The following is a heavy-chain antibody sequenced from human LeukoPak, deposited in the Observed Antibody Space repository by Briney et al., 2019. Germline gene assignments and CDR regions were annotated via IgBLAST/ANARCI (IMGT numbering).Heavy chain of an antibody. CDR2: ISGGGAKR. J-gene: IGHJ3*02. CDR1: GFTFDNYA. D-gene: IGHD3-10*02. V-gene: IGHV3-23*01. CDR3: AKCSAGYYNDAFDI. Sequence: GGALTLSCAASGFTFDNYAMNWVRQAPAKGLEWVSYISGGGAKRHYSDSVKGRFTISRDNPKNTLYLQINNLRAEDTAMYYCAKCSAGYYNDAFDIWGRGTMVTVSS.